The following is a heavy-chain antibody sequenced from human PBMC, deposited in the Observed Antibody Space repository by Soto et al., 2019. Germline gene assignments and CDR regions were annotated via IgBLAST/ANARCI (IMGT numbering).Heavy chain of an antibody. CDR3: ARYAYYDMGV. CDR1: GFTFSTYW. CDR2: INSDGSTT. Sequence: EVQLVESGGGLVQPGGSLRLSCAASGFTFSTYWMHWVRQAPGKGLVWVSRINSDGSTTNYADSVKGRFTISRDNAKNPLYLQMNSLRGEDTAVYYCARYAYYDMGVWGQGTTVTVSS. D-gene: IGHD2-2*01. V-gene: IGHV3-74*01. J-gene: IGHJ6*02.